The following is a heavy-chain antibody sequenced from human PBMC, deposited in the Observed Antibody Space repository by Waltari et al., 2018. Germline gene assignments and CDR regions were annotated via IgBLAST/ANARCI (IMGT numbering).Heavy chain of an antibody. Sequence: EVQLVQSGAEVKKPGESLKISCKGSGYSFTSYWIGWVRQMPGKGLEWVGIIYPGDSDTRYSPSCQGQVTISADKSISTAYLQWSSLKASDTAMYYCARGPPGIAVAGPFNWFDPWGQGTLVTVSS. D-gene: IGHD6-19*01. CDR2: IYPGDSDT. J-gene: IGHJ5*02. V-gene: IGHV5-51*01. CDR3: ARGPPGIAVAGPFNWFDP. CDR1: GYSFTSYW.